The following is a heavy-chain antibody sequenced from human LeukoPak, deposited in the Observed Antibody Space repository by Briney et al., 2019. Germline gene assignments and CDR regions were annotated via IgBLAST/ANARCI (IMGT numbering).Heavy chain of an antibody. V-gene: IGHV3-21*01. D-gene: IGHD3-22*01. J-gene: IGHJ6*02. CDR3: ARVANYDSGGYYLNHYYYYYGMDV. CDR2: ISSSSSYI. CDR1: GFTFSSYS. Sequence: GGSLRLSCAASGFTFSSYSMNWVRQAPGKGLEWVSSISSSSSYIYYADSVKGRFTISRDNAKNSLYLQMNSLRAEDTAVYYCARVANYDSGGYYLNHYYYYYGMDVWGQGTTVTVSS.